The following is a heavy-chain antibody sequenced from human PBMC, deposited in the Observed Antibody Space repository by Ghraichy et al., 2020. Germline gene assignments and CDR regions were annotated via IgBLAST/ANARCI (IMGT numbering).Heavy chain of an antibody. J-gene: IGHJ4*02. CDR2: IKHDESEK. CDR3: ARGGYNYGSNPIDY. V-gene: IGHV3-7*04. D-gene: IGHD5-18*01. Sequence: GGSLRLSCAASGFIFSSYYMTWVRQVPGKGLEWVANIKHDESEKYYVDSVKGRFTISRDNAKNSLYLQMNSLRPDDTAVYYCARGGYNYGSNPIDYWGQGNLVIVSS. CDR1: GFIFSSYY.